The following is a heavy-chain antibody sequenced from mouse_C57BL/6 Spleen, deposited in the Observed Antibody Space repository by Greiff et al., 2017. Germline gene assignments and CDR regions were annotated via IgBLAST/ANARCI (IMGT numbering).Heavy chain of an antibody. J-gene: IGHJ3*01. CDR1: GYSITSGYY. CDR2: ISYDGSN. CDR3: ARVNYSNYVFAY. D-gene: IGHD2-5*01. Sequence: ESGPGLVKPSQSLSLTCSVTGYSITSGYYWNWIRQFPGNKLEWMGYISYDGSNNYNPSLKNRISITRDTSKNQFFLKLNSVTTEDTATYYCARVNYSNYVFAYWGQGTLVTVSA. V-gene: IGHV3-6*01.